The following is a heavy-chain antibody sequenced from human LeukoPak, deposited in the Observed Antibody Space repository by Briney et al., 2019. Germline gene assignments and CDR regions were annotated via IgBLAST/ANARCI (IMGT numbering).Heavy chain of an antibody. J-gene: IGHJ4*02. CDR1: GFTFTNAW. CDR3: AKDNYDSSGYFLYYFDY. D-gene: IGHD3-22*01. V-gene: IGHV3-23*01. Sequence: GGSLRLSCAASGFTFTNAWMSWVRQAPGKGLEWVSAISNSGGGTYYADSVKGRFTISRDNSKNTLYLQMNSLRAEDTAVYYCAKDNYDSSGYFLYYFDYWGQGTLVTVSS. CDR2: ISNSGGGT.